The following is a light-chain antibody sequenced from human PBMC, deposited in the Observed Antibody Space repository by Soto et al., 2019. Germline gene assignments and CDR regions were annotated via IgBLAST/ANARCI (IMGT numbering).Light chain of an antibody. V-gene: IGKV3-15*01. Sequence: EIVLTQSPTTLSVSPGERATLSCRASQTISSNLAWYQQKPGQPLSLLIYDASTRATGVSGRFSGSGSGTEFTLTISSLQSEDFAISYCQQYNQWPPLTFGGGTKVEI. CDR2: DAS. CDR1: QTISSN. J-gene: IGKJ4*01. CDR3: QQYNQWPPLT.